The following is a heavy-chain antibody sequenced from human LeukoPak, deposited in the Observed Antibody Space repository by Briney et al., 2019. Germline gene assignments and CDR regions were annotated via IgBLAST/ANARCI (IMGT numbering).Heavy chain of an antibody. J-gene: IGHJ4*02. CDR1: AFTFSIYR. V-gene: IGHV3-48*01. D-gene: IGHD1-14*01. CDR2: ISSSGRTI. CDR3: ARPRSGYYFEH. Sequence: PGRSLRLSCAPSAFTFSIYRMSWVSQAQEDWLGWLSYISSSGRTIFYADSVKGRFTISRDSAKNSLYLQMNSLRAEDTAVYYCARPRSGYYFEHWGQGTLVTVSS.